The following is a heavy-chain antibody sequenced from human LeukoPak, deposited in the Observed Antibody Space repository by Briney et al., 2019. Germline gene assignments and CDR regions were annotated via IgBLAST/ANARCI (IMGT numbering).Heavy chain of an antibody. V-gene: IGHV1-2*02. CDR2: INPNSGGT. Sequence: ASVKVSCKASGYTFTGYYMHWARQAPGQGLEWMGWINPNSGGTNYAQKFQGRVTMTRDTSISTAYMELSRLRSDDTAVYYCARTSTIAAAGTLLDYWGQGTLVTVSS. CDR1: GYTFTGYY. J-gene: IGHJ4*02. D-gene: IGHD6-13*01. CDR3: ARTSTIAAAGTLLDY.